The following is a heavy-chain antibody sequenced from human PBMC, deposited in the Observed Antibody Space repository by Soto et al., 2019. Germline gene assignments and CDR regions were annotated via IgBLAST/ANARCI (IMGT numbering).Heavy chain of an antibody. Sequence: ASVKVSCKAPRDTFTSYYINWVRQAPGQGLEWMGVINPHGGSTAYAQKFKGRVTLTRDTSASTVYMEVSSLTSEDTAMYYCARLDAVGGKTWGQGTLVTVSS. V-gene: IGHV1-46*01. CDR1: RDTFTSYY. CDR3: ARLDAVGGKT. CDR2: INPHGGST. D-gene: IGHD3-10*01. J-gene: IGHJ5*02.